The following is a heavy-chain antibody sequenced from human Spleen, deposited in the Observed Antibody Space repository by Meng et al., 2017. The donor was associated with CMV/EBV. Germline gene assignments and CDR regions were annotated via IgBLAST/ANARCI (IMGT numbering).Heavy chain of an antibody. CDR2: ISAFAGST. D-gene: IGHD2-2*01. CDR1: GFTFGDYY. V-gene: IGHV3-11*01. CDR3: ARWNVVAPAAHPDY. Sequence: GESLKISCAASGFTFGDYYMSWIRQAPGKGLEWLSYISAFAGSTHYAKSVKGRFTTSRDNAKRSLFLQMNSLTADDTGVYYCARWNVVAPAAHPDYWGQGTLVTVSS. J-gene: IGHJ4*02.